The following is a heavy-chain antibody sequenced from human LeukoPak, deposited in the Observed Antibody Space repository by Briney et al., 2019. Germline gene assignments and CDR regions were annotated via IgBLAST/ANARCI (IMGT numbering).Heavy chain of an antibody. V-gene: IGHV3-30*18. CDR3: AKGDIVVVVAATPLYFGY. Sequence: GGSLRLSCAASGFTFSSYGMHWVRQAPGKGLEWVTVISFDGSNKYYADSVKGRFTISRDNSKNTLYLQMNSLRAEDTAVYHCAKGDIVVVVAATPLYFGYWGQGTLVTVSS. J-gene: IGHJ4*02. CDR1: GFTFSSYG. CDR2: ISFDGSNK. D-gene: IGHD2-15*01.